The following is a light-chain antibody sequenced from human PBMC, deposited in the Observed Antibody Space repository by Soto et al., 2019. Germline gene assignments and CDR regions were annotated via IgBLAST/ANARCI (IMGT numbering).Light chain of an antibody. J-gene: IGKJ1*01. Sequence: EIVMTQSPATVSVSPGDPATLSCRASQSFGTTLAWYQQTPGQAPKLLIYGASIRSTGVPDRFSGSGSGTEFTLTISSLRFEDVAVYYCQQYNNWPQTFGQGTKVEIK. V-gene: IGKV3-15*01. CDR3: QQYNNWPQT. CDR2: GAS. CDR1: QSFGTT.